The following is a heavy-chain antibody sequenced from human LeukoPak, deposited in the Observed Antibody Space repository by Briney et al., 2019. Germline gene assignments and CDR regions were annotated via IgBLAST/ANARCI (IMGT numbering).Heavy chain of an antibody. V-gene: IGHV3-30*02. Sequence: GGSLRLSCAASGFTFSSYGMHWVRQAPGKGLEWVAFIRYDGSNKYYADSVKGRFTISRDNAKNSLYLQMNSLRAEDMALYYCAKGGGGRLIYYYYMDVWGKGTTVTVSS. D-gene: IGHD3-16*01. CDR1: GFTFSSYG. J-gene: IGHJ6*03. CDR2: IRYDGSNK. CDR3: AKGGGGRLIYYYYMDV.